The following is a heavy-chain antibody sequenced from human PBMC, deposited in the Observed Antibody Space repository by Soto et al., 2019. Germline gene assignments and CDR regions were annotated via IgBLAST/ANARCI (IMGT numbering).Heavy chain of an antibody. Sequence: QVQLVESGGGVVQPGRSLRLSCAASGFTFSINGMHRVRQAPDKGLEWVAVISYDGSNKYYADSVKGRFTISRDNSKNTLYLQMNSLRGEDTAVYYCAKETVAYYFDYWGQGTLVTVSS. J-gene: IGHJ4*02. V-gene: IGHV3-30*18. D-gene: IGHD6-19*01. CDR2: ISYDGSNK. CDR1: GFTFSING. CDR3: AKETVAYYFDY.